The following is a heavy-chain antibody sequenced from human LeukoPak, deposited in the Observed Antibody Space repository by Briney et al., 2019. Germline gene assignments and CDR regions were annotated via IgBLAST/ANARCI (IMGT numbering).Heavy chain of an antibody. Sequence: SETLSLTCAVYGGSFSGYYWSWIRQPPGKGLEWIGEINHSGSTNYNPSLKSRVTISVDTSKNQFSLKLSSVTAADTAVYYCARGVSTLLNWFDPWGQGTLVTVSS. CDR3: ARGVSTLLNWFDP. J-gene: IGHJ5*02. CDR2: INHSGST. CDR1: GGSFSGYY. V-gene: IGHV4-34*01. D-gene: IGHD5/OR15-5a*01.